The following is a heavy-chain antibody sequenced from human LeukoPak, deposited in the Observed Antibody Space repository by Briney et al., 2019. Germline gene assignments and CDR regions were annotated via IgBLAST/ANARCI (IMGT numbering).Heavy chain of an antibody. J-gene: IGHJ1*01. CDR3: AKGDIVVVPAAVPAAYFQH. V-gene: IGHV3-23*01. D-gene: IGHD2-2*01. Sequence: GGSLRLSCAASGFTFSSYAMSWVRQAPGKGLEWVSAISGSGGSTYYADSVKGRFTISRDNSKNTLYLQMNSLRAEDTAVYYCAKGDIVVVPAAVPAAYFQHWGQGTLVTVSS. CDR2: ISGSGGST. CDR1: GFTFSSYA.